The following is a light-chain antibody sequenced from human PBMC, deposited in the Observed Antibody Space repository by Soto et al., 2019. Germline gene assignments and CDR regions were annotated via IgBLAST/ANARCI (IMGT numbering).Light chain of an antibody. CDR1: QSISSY. J-gene: IGKJ3*01. V-gene: IGKV1-39*01. Sequence: DIQMTQSPSSLSASVGDRVTITCRASQSISSYLYWYQQKPGEAPKLLIYATSRLQSGVPSRFSGSGSGTDFNLTISSLQPEDFATYYCQQSYSTHFTFGPGTKVNIK. CDR2: ATS. CDR3: QQSYSTHFT.